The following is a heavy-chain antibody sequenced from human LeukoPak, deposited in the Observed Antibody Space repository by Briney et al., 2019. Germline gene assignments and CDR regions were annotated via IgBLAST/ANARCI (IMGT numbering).Heavy chain of an antibody. J-gene: IGHJ4*02. CDR2: ISASGGST. D-gene: IGHD3-22*01. Sequence: GGSLRLSCAASGFTFSSSAMSWVRQVPGKGLEWVSGISASGGSTSYADSVRGRFTISRDNSKNTLYVQMNSLRDEDTAVYYCAKSSYYDSSGFYREYYFDYWGQGTLVPVSS. V-gene: IGHV3-23*01. CDR1: GFTFSSSA. CDR3: AKSSYYDSSGFYREYYFDY.